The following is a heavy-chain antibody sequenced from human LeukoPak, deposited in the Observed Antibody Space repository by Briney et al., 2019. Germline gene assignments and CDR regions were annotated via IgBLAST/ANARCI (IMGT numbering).Heavy chain of an antibody. CDR1: GGSISSYY. Sequence: SETLSLTCTVSGGSISSYYWSWIRQPAGKGLEWIGRIYTSGSTNYNPSLKSRVTMSVDTSKNQFSLKLSSVTAADTAVYYCAREIYSSGWEDYFDYWGQGTLVTVSS. V-gene: IGHV4-4*07. CDR3: AREIYSSGWEDYFDY. J-gene: IGHJ4*02. D-gene: IGHD6-19*01. CDR2: IYTSGST.